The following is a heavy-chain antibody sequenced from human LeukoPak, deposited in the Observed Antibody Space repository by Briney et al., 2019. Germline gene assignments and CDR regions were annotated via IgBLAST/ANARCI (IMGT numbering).Heavy chain of an antibody. V-gene: IGHV4-61*02. CDR1: GGSISSGSYY. CDR3: AGQEVGWLQSGGFDY. J-gene: IGHJ4*02. CDR2: IYTSGST. D-gene: IGHD5-24*01. Sequence: PSETLSLTCTVSGGSISSGSYYWSWIRQPAGKGLEWIGRIYTSGSTNYNPSPKSRVTISVDTSKNQFSLKLSSVTAADTAVYYCAGQEVGWLQSGGFDYWGQGTLVTVSS.